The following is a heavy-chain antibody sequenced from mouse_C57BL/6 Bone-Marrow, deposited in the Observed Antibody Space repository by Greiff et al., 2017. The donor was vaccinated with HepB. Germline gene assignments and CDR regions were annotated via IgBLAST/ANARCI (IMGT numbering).Heavy chain of an antibody. V-gene: IGHV2-2*01. J-gene: IGHJ4*01. D-gene: IGHD2-5*01. CDR2: IWSGGST. Sequence: VQLQQSGPGLVQPSQSLSITCTVSGFSFTSYGVHWVRQSPGKGLEWLGVIWSGGSTDYNAAFISRLSISKDNSKSQVFFKMNSLQADDTAIYYCARNSNYRGRMDYWGQGTSVTVSS. CDR3: ARNSNYRGRMDY. CDR1: GFSFTSYG.